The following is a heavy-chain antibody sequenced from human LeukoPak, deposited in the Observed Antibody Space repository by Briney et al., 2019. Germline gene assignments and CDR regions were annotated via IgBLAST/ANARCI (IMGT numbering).Heavy chain of an antibody. CDR3: ARVFVSGSYRHDAFDI. J-gene: IGHJ3*02. CDR1: GGSIRGYY. D-gene: IGHD1-26*01. V-gene: IGHV4-59*01. Sequence: KPSETLSLTCNVSGGSIRGYYWSWIRQPPGKGLEWIGYIYSSGSTNYNPSLKSRVTMSVDTSKNQFSLKVNSVTAADTAVYYCARVFVSGSYRHDAFDIWAKGQWSPSLQ. CDR2: IYSSGST.